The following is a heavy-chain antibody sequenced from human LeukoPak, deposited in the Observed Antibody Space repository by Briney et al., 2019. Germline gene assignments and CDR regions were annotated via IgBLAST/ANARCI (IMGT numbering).Heavy chain of an antibody. CDR2: IPYDGSNK. V-gene: IGHV3-30*18. CDR3: AKPPDNYYYYYGMDV. Sequence: PGGSLRLSCAASGFTFSSYGMHWVRQAPGKGLEWVAVIPYDGSNKYYADSVKGRFTISRDNSKNTLYLQMNSLRAEDTAVYYCAKPPDNYYYYYGMDVWGKGTTVTVSS. J-gene: IGHJ6*04. CDR1: GFTFSSYG.